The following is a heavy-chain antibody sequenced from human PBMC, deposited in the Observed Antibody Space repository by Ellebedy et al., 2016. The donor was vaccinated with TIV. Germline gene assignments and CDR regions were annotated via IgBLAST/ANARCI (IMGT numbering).Heavy chain of an antibody. CDR1: GDSVSSNSAA. D-gene: IGHD2-2*01. V-gene: IGHV6-1*01. Sequence: MPSETLSLTCAISGDSVSSNSAAWNWIRQSPSRGLEWLGRTYYRSKWYNDYAVSVKSRITINPDTSKNQFSLKLSSVTAADTAVYYCARDRGIVVVPAAITPPFYYYYGMDVWGQGTTVTVSS. CDR3: ARDRGIVVVPAAITPPFYYYYGMDV. J-gene: IGHJ6*02. CDR2: TYYRSKWYN.